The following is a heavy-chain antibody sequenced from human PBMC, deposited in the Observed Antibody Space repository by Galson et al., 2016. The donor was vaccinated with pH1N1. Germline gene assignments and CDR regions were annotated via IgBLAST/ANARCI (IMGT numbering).Heavy chain of an antibody. CDR2: INQDGDKK. CDR3: ARRYFDY. J-gene: IGHJ4*02. V-gene: IGHV3-7*01. Sequence: SLRLSCAASGFNSSNYWMQWVRQAPGKGLQWVANINQDGDKKYYVCSVEGRFTISRDNAKNSLYLQMNNLRDENTAMYFCARRYFDYWGQGALVTVSS. CDR1: GFNSSNYW. D-gene: IGHD3-9*01.